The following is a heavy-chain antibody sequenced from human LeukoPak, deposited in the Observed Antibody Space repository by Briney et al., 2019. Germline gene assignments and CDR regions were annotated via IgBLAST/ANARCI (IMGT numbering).Heavy chain of an antibody. CDR2: ISYDGSNK. CDR3: AKGGGYSGSYSDFDY. V-gene: IGHV3-30*18. Sequence: GRSLRLSCAASGFTFSSYGMHWVRQAPGKGLEWVAVISYDGSNKYYADSVKGRFTISRDNSKNTLYLQMNSLRAEDTAVYYCAKGGGYSGSYSDFDYWGQGTLVTVSS. J-gene: IGHJ4*02. D-gene: IGHD1-26*01. CDR1: GFTFSSYG.